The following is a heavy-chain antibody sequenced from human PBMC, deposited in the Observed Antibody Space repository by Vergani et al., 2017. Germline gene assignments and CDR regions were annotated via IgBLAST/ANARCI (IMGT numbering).Heavy chain of an antibody. Sequence: EVQLVESGGGLVQPGGSLRLSCAASGFTFSSYSMNWVRQAPGKGLEWVSYISSSSSTIYYADSVKGLFTISRDNAKNSLYLQMNSLRAEDTAVYYCARDFNAWDFWSGPYYWGQGTLVTVSS. CDR3: ARDFNAWDFWSGPYY. V-gene: IGHV3-48*01. D-gene: IGHD3-3*01. CDR1: GFTFSSYS. CDR2: ISSSSSTI. J-gene: IGHJ4*02.